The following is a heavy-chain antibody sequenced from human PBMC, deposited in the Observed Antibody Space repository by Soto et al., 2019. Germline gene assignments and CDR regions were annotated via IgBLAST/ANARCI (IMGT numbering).Heavy chain of an antibody. CDR3: ARDTIAAAAFIFYSGMDV. CDR1: GDSVSSNSAA. V-gene: IGHV6-1*01. D-gene: IGHD6-13*01. J-gene: IGHJ6*02. Sequence: PSQTLSLTCAISGDSVSSNSAAWNWIRQSPSRGLEWLGRRYYRSKWYNDYAVSVKSRITINPDTSKNQFSLQLNSVTPEDTAVYYCARDTIAAAAFIFYSGMDVWGQGTTVTVSS. CDR2: RYYRSKWYN.